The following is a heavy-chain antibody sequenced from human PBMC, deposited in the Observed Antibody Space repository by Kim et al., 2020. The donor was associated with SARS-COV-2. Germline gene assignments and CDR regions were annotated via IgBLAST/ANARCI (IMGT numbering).Heavy chain of an antibody. V-gene: IGHV4-39*01. D-gene: IGHD6-13*01. CDR3: ARLGAAGRGWFDP. Sequence: YNPYSKSRVTIPVETSKIQFSLKLSSVTAADAAVYYCARLGAAGRGWFDPWGQGTLVTVSS. J-gene: IGHJ5*02.